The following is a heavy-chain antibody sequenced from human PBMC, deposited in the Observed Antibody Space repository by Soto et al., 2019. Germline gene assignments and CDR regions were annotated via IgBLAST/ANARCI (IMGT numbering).Heavy chain of an antibody. CDR2: IYPDDSDT. CDR3: ASLGDVSTGYDSFDM. CDR1: GYSFTKYW. D-gene: IGHD3-9*01. V-gene: IGHV5-51*01. Sequence: GESLKISCKGSGYSFTKYWIGWVRQMSGKGLEWMGIIYPDDSDTRYSPSFEGQVTMSADKSISTVYLQWSSLKASDTAMYYCASLGDVSTGYDSFDMWGQGTMVTVSS. J-gene: IGHJ3*02.